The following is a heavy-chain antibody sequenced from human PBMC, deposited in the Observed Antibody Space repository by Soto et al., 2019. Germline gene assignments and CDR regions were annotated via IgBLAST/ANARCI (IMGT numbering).Heavy chain of an antibody. Sequence: QVHLVQSGVEVKTPGASVKVSCQASGYTFFTYDISWVRQAPGHWLEWRGWISTYSGDTNYAQKFQGRVTMTTDTSTTTAYLELRSLRSDDTAVYYCARHQGPTTSENWFDPWGQGTLVTVSS. CDR1: GYTFFTYD. V-gene: IGHV1-18*01. D-gene: IGHD5-12*01. CDR3: ARHQGPTTSENWFDP. CDR2: ISTYSGDT. J-gene: IGHJ5*02.